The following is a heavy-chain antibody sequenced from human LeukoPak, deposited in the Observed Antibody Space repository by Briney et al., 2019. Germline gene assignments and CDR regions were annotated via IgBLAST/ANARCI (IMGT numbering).Heavy chain of an antibody. CDR2: ISAYNGNT. Sequence: ASVKVSCRASGFTFTSYGITWVRQAPGQGLEWMGWISAYNGNTQYAQNLQGRVTMTTDTSTNTAYMELRSLRSDDTAVYYCARDPLDYWATSSGSRRPAFGYWGQGTLVTVSS. CDR1: GFTFTSYG. CDR3: ARDPLDYWATSSGSRRPAFGY. D-gene: IGHD1-26*01. J-gene: IGHJ4*02. V-gene: IGHV1-18*01.